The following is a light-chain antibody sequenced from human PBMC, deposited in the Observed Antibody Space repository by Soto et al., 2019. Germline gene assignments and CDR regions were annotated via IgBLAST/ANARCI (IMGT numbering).Light chain of an antibody. CDR1: HDISTF. J-gene: IGKJ5*01. Sequence: DIQLTQSPSLLSASIGDRVTITCRASHDISTFLAWYQQKPGKAPKLLIYEASTLQSGVPSRFSGSGSGTEFTLTISGLLPEDFAAYHCQQLCTLPFTFGQGTRLEIK. V-gene: IGKV1-9*01. CDR2: EAS. CDR3: QQLCTLPFT.